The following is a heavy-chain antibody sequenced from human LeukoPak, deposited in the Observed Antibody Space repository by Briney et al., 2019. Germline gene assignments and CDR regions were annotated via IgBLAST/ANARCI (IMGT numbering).Heavy chain of an antibody. J-gene: IGHJ2*01. CDR1: GYTSTGYY. CDR3: ATMTDNWYFDL. V-gene: IGHV1-2*02. D-gene: IGHD2-21*02. Sequence: ASVKVSCKASGYTSTGYYMHWVRQAPGQGLEWMGWLDPKSGGTKYAQRFQGRVTMTWDTSISTAYMELSSLRSEDTAVYYCATMTDNWYFDLWGRGTLVTVSS. CDR2: LDPKSGGT.